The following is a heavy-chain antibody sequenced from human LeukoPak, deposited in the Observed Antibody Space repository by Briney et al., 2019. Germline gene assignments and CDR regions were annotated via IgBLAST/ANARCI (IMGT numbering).Heavy chain of an antibody. CDR1: GFTFSSYE. V-gene: IGHV3-48*03. D-gene: IGHD3-3*01. CDR2: ISSSGSTI. J-gene: IGHJ4*02. CDR3: ARGRPWGGYFDY. Sequence: PGGSLRLSCAASGFTFSSYEMNWVRQAPGKGLEWVSYISSSGSTIYYADSVKGRFTISRDNAKNSLYLQMNSLRAEDTAVYYCARGRPWGGYFDYWGQGTLVTVSS.